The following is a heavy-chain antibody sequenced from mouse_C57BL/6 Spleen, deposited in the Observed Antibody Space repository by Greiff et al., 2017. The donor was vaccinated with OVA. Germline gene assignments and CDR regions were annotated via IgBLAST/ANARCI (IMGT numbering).Heavy chain of an antibody. Sequence: EVHLVESGGGLVQPRGSMKLSCVASGFTFSNYWMNWVRQSPEKGLEWVAQIRLKSDNYATHYAESVTGRFTISRDDSKSSVYLQMNNLRAEDTGIYYCTGGLTAYFDVWGTGTTVTVSS. V-gene: IGHV6-3*01. D-gene: IGHD1-2*01. CDR1: GFTFSNYW. J-gene: IGHJ1*03. CDR2: IRLKSDNYAT. CDR3: TGGLTAYFDV.